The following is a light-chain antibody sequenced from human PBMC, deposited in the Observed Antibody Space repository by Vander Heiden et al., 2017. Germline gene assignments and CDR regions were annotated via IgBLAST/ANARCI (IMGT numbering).Light chain of an antibody. Sequence: DIQLTQSPSFLSASVGDRVIITCRASQVISTYLAWYQQRPGKAPKLLIFAASALQSGVPSRFSGSGSGTEFTLTINCLQPEDFATYYCQQLDSYPRVTFGPGTKVDI. CDR1: QVISTY. J-gene: IGKJ3*01. CDR2: AAS. CDR3: QQLDSYPRVT. V-gene: IGKV1-9*01.